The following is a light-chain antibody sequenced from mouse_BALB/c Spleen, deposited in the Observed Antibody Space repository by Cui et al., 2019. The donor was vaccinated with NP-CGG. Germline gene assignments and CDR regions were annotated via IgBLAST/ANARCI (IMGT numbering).Light chain of an antibody. V-gene: IGLV1*01. CDR2: GTN. J-gene: IGLJ1*01. CDR3: ALWYSNHWV. CDR1: IGAVITSNY. Sequence: HAVVTQASAPTTSPGETVTLTCRSSIGAVITSNYANWVQEKPDHLFTGLIGGTNNRAPGVPARFSGSLIGDKAALTIIGAQTEDEAIYFCALWYSNHWVFGGGTKLTVL.